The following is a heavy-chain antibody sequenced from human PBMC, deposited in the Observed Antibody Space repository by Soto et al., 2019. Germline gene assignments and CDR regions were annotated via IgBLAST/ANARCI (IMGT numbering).Heavy chain of an antibody. Sequence: GSLRLSCAASGFTFSDYYMSWIRQAPGKGLECISYISSSSISRTNYADSVKGRFTISRDNAKNSLYLQMNNLRAEDTAVYYCPRSLSVELARQVSFDYWGQGTQV. D-gene: IGHD6-13*01. J-gene: IGHJ4*02. CDR3: PRSLSVELARQVSFDY. CDR2: ISSSSISRT. V-gene: IGHV3-11*03. CDR1: GFTFSDYY.